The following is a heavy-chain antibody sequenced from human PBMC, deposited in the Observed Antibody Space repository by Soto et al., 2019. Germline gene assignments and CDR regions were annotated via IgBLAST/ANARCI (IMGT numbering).Heavy chain of an antibody. D-gene: IGHD6-19*01. CDR1: GGSVSSCSFY. V-gene: IGHV4-61*01. CDR3: AAGYSNGFYIS. Sequence: PSETLSLTCTVSGGSVSSCSFYWSWVRHPPGKGLEWIGCIYYNENTNYNPSLKSRVTISVDTSKNQFSLKLSSVTAADTAVFYCAAGYSNGFYISWGQGTLVTVSS. CDR2: IYYNENT. J-gene: IGHJ5*02.